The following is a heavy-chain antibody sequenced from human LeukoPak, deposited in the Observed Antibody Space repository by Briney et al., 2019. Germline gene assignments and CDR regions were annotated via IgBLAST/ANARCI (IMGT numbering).Heavy chain of an antibody. V-gene: IGHV1-69*05. J-gene: IGHJ5*02. CDR1: GGTFSSYA. Sequence: ASVKVSCKASGGTFSSYAIRRVRQAPGPGLEWVGGIIPIFGTANNSQKLQGRVTITTDESTSTDYMELRSMRFETTAVYYCARAGVDIVATIISWFDPWGQGTLVTVSS. CDR3: ARAGVDIVATIISWFDP. D-gene: IGHD5-12*01. CDR2: IIPIFGTA.